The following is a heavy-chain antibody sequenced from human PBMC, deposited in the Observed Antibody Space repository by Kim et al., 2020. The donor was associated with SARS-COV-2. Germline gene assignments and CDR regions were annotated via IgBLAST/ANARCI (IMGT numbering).Heavy chain of an antibody. CDR1: GFTFSSYA. Sequence: GGSLRLSCAGSGFTFSSYAMSWVRQAPGKGLEWVSSISRSGSDTNYADAVKGRFTIARDNSKNTLYLHINSLRADDTAVYYCVNTERQNRGRGNDYWGQGTLVIVS. D-gene: IGHD3-10*01. CDR2: ISRSGSDT. V-gene: IGHV3-23*01. J-gene: IGHJ4*02. CDR3: VNTERQNRGRGNDY.